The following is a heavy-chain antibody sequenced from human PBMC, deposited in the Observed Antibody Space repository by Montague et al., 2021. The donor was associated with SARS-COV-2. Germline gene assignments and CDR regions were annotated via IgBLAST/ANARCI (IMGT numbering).Heavy chain of an antibody. Sequence: SETLSLTYTVSGDSITNNYYWGWLRQPPGKGLEWIGTTYHSGTTYYNPSLKRRATISVDTSNNQFSLTLTSATAAYTAVYYCARRHIVASNRALDYWGQGTLVTVSS. CDR1: GDSITNNYY. D-gene: IGHD2-21*01. CDR3: ARRHIVASNRALDY. V-gene: IGHV4-38-2*02. J-gene: IGHJ4*02. CDR2: TYHSGTT.